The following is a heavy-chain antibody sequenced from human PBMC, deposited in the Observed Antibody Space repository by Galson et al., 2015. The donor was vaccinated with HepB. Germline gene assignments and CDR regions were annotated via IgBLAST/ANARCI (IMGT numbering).Heavy chain of an antibody. D-gene: IGHD6-6*01. CDR1: GYTFTGYY. V-gene: IGHV1-2*06. CDR2: INPNSGGT. Sequence: SVKVSCKASGYTFTGYYMHWVRQAPGQGLEWMGRINPNSGGTNYAQKFQGRVTMTRDTSISTAYMELSRLRSDDTAVYYCARRGRIAAPQGDYYYYMDVWGKGTTVTVSS. CDR3: ARRGRIAAPQGDYYYYMDV. J-gene: IGHJ6*03.